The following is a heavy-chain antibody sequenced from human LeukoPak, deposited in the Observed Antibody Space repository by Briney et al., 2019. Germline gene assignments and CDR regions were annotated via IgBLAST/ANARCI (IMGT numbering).Heavy chain of an antibody. CDR3: ASLLYMVRGVRADP. J-gene: IGHJ5*02. D-gene: IGHD3-10*01. CDR2: IYYSGST. Sequence: SETLSLTCTVSGGSISSSSYYWGWIRQPPGKGLEWIGSIYYSGSTYYNPSLKSRVTISVDTSKNQFSLKLSSVTAADTAVYYCASLLYMVRGVRADPWGQGTLVTVSS. V-gene: IGHV4-39*07. CDR1: GGSISSSSYY.